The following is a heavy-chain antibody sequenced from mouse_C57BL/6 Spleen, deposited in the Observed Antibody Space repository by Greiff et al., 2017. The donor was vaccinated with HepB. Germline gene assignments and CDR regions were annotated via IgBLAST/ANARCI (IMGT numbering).Heavy chain of an antibody. J-gene: IGHJ4*01. Sequence: EVQLQQSGPELVKPGASVKIPCKASGYTFTDYNMDWVKQSHGKSLEWIGDINPNNGGTIYNQKFKGKATLTVDKSSSTAYMELRSLTSEDTAVYYCARSYYGNYEGAMDYWGQGTSVTVAS. V-gene: IGHV1-18*01. CDR1: GYTFTDYN. CDR3: ARSYYGNYEGAMDY. D-gene: IGHD2-1*01. CDR2: INPNNGGT.